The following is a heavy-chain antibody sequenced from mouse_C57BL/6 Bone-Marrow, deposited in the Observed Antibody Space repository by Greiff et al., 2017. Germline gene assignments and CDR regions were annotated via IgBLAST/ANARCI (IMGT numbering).Heavy chain of an antibody. J-gene: IGHJ1*03. V-gene: IGHV1-55*01. CDR3: ARERTYGNYFEFDV. Sequence: VQLQQPGAELVKPGASVKMSCKASGYTFTSYWITWVKQRPGQGLEWIGDIYPGSGSTNYNEKFKSKATLTVDTSSSTAYMQLSSLTSEDSAVYYGARERTYGNYFEFDVWGTGTTVTVSS. CDR1: GYTFTSYW. CDR2: IYPGSGST. D-gene: IGHD2-1*01.